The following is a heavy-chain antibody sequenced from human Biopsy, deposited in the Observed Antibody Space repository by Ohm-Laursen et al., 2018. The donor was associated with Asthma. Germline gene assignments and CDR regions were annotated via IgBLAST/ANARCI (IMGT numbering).Heavy chain of an antibody. CDR1: GLNFEDYV. D-gene: IGHD4/OR15-4a*01. V-gene: IGHV3-9*01. J-gene: IGHJ4*02. Sequence: SLRLSCTASGLNFEDYVMHWVRQAPGKGLEWVSGISWNSRSIGYGDSVKGRFTISRDNTKNSLYLQMNSLSPEDTAMYYCRTLPTRTMYFDSWGQGTLVTVSS. CDR2: ISWNSRSI. CDR3: RTLPTRTMYFDS.